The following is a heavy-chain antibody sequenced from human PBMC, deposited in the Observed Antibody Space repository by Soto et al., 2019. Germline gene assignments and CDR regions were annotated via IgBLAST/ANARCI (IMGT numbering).Heavy chain of an antibody. CDR3: ARDLWGYCGTDCYPLDV. V-gene: IGHV4-59*01. Sequence: ETLSLTCTGSGGSISGYCWSWIRQPPGQGLEWIGYMYNTGSTVYNPSFKSRVTISVDTSKNQFSLKLNSVTAADTAVYYCARDLWGYCGTDCYPLDVWGQGTTVT. D-gene: IGHD2-21*02. CDR2: MYNTGST. J-gene: IGHJ6*02. CDR1: GGSISGYC.